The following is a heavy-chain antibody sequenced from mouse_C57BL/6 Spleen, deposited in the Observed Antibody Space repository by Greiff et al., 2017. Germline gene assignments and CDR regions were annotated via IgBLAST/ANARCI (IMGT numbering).Heavy chain of an antibody. J-gene: IGHJ2*01. V-gene: IGHV1-20*01. CDR2: IIPYNGDT. CDR3: ARCITTVVAYYFDY. CDR1: GYSFTGYF. Sequence: ELQLQQSGPELVKPGASVKISCKASGYSFTGYFMNWVMQSHGQSLEWIGRIIPYNGDTFYNQKFKGKATLTVDKSSSTAHIELLSLTSSDSAVYYCARCITTVVAYYFDYWGQGTTLTVSS. D-gene: IGHD1-1*01.